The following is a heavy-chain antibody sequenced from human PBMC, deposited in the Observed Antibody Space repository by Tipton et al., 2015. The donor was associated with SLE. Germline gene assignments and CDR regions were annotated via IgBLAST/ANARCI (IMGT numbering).Heavy chain of an antibody. D-gene: IGHD6-25*01. Sequence: TLSLTCTVSGGSISSFYWSWIRQPPGKGLEWIGYIYNCGSTNYNPSLKSRVTISVDTSKNQFSLKLSSVTPADTAEYYWARGATAADTGAFDSWGQGTMVTVSS. CDR2: IYNCGST. J-gene: IGHJ3*02. CDR1: GGSISSFY. CDR3: ARGATAADTGAFDS. V-gene: IGHV4-59*01.